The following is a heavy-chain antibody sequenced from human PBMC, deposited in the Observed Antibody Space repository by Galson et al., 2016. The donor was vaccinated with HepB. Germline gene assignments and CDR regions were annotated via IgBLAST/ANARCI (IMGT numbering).Heavy chain of an antibody. J-gene: IGHJ6*02. CDR2: ISRDGGRT. CDR1: AFGFSSYA. Sequence: SLRLSCAASAFGFSSYAMAWVRQAPGKGLEWVSGISRDGGRTYYADSVKGRFTIFRDNSKKTLYLQLKSLRAEDTANPYCVKHPVTTFDILTEYDGDVWGQGTTVYGSS. D-gene: IGHD3-9*01. V-gene: IGHV3-23*01. CDR3: VKHPVTTFDILTEYDGDV.